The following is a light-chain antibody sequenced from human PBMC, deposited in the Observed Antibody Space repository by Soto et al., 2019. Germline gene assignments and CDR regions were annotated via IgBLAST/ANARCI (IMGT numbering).Light chain of an antibody. V-gene: IGKV3-20*01. Sequence: ESVLTQSPGTRSLSPGERATLSCRASQSVSSNNLAWYQQRPGQAPRVVIYGASTRATGIPERFSGSGSGTDFTLTISRLEPEDFAVYYCQQYGRSPFTFGPGTKVDIK. CDR2: GAS. J-gene: IGKJ3*01. CDR3: QQYGRSPFT. CDR1: QSVSSNN.